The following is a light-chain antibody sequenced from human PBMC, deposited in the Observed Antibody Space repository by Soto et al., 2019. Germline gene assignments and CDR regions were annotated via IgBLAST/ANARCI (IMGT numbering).Light chain of an antibody. CDR1: SSDVGRYNL. J-gene: IGLJ1*01. Sequence: QSVLTQPASVSGSPGQSITTSCTGTSSDVGRYNLVTWYQHYPGKAPELMIYDVSKRPSGVVNRFSGSKSGNTASLTISGLQAEDEADYYCCTYAGSNTYVFGTGTKVTVL. V-gene: IGLV2-23*02. CDR2: DVS. CDR3: CTYAGSNTYV.